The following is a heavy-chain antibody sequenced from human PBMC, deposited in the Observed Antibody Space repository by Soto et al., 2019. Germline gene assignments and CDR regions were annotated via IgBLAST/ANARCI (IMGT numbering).Heavy chain of an antibody. CDR1: GYTFTSYA. J-gene: IGHJ6*02. D-gene: IGHD1-7*01. CDR3: ARRTTMSPGGYYYDYGMDV. Sequence: GASVKVSCKACGYTFTSYAMHWVRQAPGQSLGWMGWINAGNGNTKYSQKYQGRVTITRDTSASTAYMELSSPRSEGTAEYHCARRTTMSPGGYYYDYGMDVWGQVTTVTVSS. CDR2: INAGNGNT. V-gene: IGHV1-3*01.